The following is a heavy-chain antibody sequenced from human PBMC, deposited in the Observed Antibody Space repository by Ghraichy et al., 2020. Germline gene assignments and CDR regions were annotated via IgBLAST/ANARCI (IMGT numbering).Heavy chain of an antibody. CDR3: ARGGAYDFWSGYSRYYGMDV. D-gene: IGHD3-3*01. V-gene: IGHV4-4*07. Sequence: SQTLSLTCTVSGGSISSYYWSWIRQPAGKGLEWIGRIYTSGSTNYNPSLKSRVTMSVDTSKNQFSLKLSSVTAADTAVYYCARGGAYDFWSGYSRYYGMDVWGQGTTVTVSS. J-gene: IGHJ6*02. CDR2: IYTSGST. CDR1: GGSISSYY.